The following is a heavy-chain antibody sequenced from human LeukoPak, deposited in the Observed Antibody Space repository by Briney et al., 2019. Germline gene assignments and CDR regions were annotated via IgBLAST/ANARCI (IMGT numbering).Heavy chain of an antibody. CDR1: GLPFVEYS. J-gene: IGHJ4*02. CDR3: ARDYKYAFDN. D-gene: IGHD5-24*01. CDR2: IGIDSGNT. Sequence: GWSLRLSCTASGLPFVEYSMNWVRQAPGKGLEWISYIGIDSGNTNYADSVKGRFTISGDKAKNSLYLQMNSLRVEDTAVYYCARDYKYAFDNWGQGTLVTVSS. V-gene: IGHV3-48*01.